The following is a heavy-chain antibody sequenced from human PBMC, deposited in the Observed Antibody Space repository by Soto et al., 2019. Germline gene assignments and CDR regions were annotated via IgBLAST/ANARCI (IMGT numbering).Heavy chain of an antibody. CDR1: GYPFTSFW. CDR3: ARVHKNWFDS. V-gene: IGHV5-10-1*01. J-gene: IGHJ5*01. Sequence: GDSLPISCQSSGYPFTSFWIHLVRPLPGKGLEWLGKIDPSDSYTNYSPSFEGHVTISTDNSITTAYLQWSSLRASDTALYFCARVHKNWFDSWAQGTMVNVSA. CDR2: IDPSDSYT.